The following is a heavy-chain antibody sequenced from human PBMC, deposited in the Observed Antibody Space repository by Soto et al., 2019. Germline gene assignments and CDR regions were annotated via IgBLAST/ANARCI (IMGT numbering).Heavy chain of an antibody. CDR3: ARKGNDADY. D-gene: IGHD2-8*01. CDR2: ISSSSSTI. Sequence: EVQLVESGGVLVQPGGSLRLACAASGFTFSSYSMNWVRQTPGKGLEWVSYISSSSSTIYYADSVKGRFTISRDNAKNSLYLQMNSLRAEDTAVYYCARKGNDADYWGQGTLVTVSS. V-gene: IGHV3-48*01. CDR1: GFTFSSYS. J-gene: IGHJ4*02.